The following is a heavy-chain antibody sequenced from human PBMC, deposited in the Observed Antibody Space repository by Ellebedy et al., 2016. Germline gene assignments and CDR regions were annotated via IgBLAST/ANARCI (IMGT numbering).Heavy chain of an antibody. CDR1: GFTFSSFG. Sequence: GESLKISCAASGFTFSSFGMHWVRQAPGKGLEWVAVVWYDGSKIYYAESVKGRFTISRDNPKDTLYLQMNSLSAEDTALYYCARHLSPYQYYALDVWGQGTTVIVSS. V-gene: IGHV3-33*08. D-gene: IGHD2/OR15-2a*01. J-gene: IGHJ6*02. CDR2: VWYDGSKI. CDR3: ARHLSPYQYYALDV.